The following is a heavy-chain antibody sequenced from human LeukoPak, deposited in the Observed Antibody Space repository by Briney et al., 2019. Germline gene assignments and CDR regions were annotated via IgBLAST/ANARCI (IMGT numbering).Heavy chain of an antibody. J-gene: IGHJ4*02. V-gene: IGHV3-23*01. Sequence: GGSLRLSCVVSGITLSNYGMSWVRQAPGKGLEWVAGISGSGGSTNYADSVKGRFTISRDNPKNTLYLQMNSLRAEDTAVYLCAKRGVVIRVILVGFHKEAYYFDSWGQGALVTVSS. CDR3: AKRGVVIRVILVGFHKEAYYFDS. CDR1: GITLSNYG. D-gene: IGHD3-22*01. CDR2: ISGSGGST.